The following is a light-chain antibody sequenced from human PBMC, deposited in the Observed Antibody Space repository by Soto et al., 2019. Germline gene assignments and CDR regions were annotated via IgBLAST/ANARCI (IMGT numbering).Light chain of an antibody. CDR2: EVS. CDR3: SSYAGSNMV. J-gene: IGLJ2*01. V-gene: IGLV2-8*01. Sequence: QSALTQPPSASGSPGQSVTISCTGTSSDVGGYNYVSWYQQHPGKAPQLMIYEVSKRPSGVPDRFSGSKSGNTASLTVSGRQAEDEADYYCSSYAGSNMVFGGGTKLTVL. CDR1: SSDVGGYNY.